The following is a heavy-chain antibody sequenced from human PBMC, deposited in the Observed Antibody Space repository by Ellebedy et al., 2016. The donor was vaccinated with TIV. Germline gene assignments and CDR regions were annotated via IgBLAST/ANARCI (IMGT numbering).Heavy chain of an antibody. CDR1: GFTFSTYW. J-gene: IGHJ4*02. D-gene: IGHD1-26*01. CDR3: ARVSRREVPPDY. Sequence: PGGSLRLSCAASGFTFSTYWMTWVRQAPGKGLEWVANIKEDGSQKYYVESVKCRFTISRDNAKTSLYLQMSSLRAEDTAVYYCARVSRREVPPDYWGQGTPVTVSS. CDR2: IKEDGSQK. V-gene: IGHV3-7*03.